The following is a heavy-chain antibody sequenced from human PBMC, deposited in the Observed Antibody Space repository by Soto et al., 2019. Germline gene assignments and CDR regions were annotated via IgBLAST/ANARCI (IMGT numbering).Heavy chain of an antibody. CDR2: IKSKTDGGTT. CDR1: GFTFSNAW. D-gene: IGHD2-2*02. Sequence: PGGSLRLSCSASGFTFSNAWMSWVRQAPGKGLEWVGRIKSKTDGGTTDYAAPVKGRFTISRDDSKNTLYLQMNSLKTEDTAVYYCTPHRYCSSTSCYTRDYYYYYGMDVWGQGTTVTAP. CDR3: TPHRYCSSTSCYTRDYYYYYGMDV. V-gene: IGHV3-15*01. J-gene: IGHJ6*02.